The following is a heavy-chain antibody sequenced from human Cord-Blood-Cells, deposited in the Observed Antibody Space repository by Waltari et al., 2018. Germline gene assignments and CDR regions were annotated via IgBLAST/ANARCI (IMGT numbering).Heavy chain of an antibody. Sequence: QVQLVPSGAEVKKPGSSVRVSCRASGASFSSYAVSWVGLGPGQGLEWMGGIIPIFGTANYAQKFQGRVTITADESTSTAYMELSSLRSEDTAVYYCASGGDDYGDYYFDYWGQGTLVTVSS. D-gene: IGHD4-17*01. V-gene: IGHV1-69*01. CDR1: GASFSSYA. J-gene: IGHJ4*02. CDR3: ASGGDDYGDYYFDY. CDR2: IIPIFGTA.